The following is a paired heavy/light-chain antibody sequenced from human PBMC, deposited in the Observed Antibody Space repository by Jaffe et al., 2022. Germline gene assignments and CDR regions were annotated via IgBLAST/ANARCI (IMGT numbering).Heavy chain of an antibody. V-gene: IGHV3-23*01. Sequence: EVQLLASGGGLIQPGGSLRLSCAASGFTFSSHAMNWVRQRPGKGLEWVSSISARGTNAYNADSVKGRFTISRDNSKNILSLQMNSLRVEDTAIYYCAKSVGTLVSGYFDYWGQGTLVTVSS. J-gene: IGHJ4*02. CDR1: GFTFSSHA. CDR3: AKSVGTLVSGYFDY. CDR2: ISARGTNA. D-gene: IGHD6-19*01.
Light chain of an antibody. CDR3: QVWDSSSDHWV. CDR2: YGS. J-gene: IGLJ3*02. V-gene: IGLV3-21*01. Sequence: SYVLTQAPSVSVAPGKTARITCGGDNIGRKSVHWFLQRPGQAPVLVIYYGSDRPSGIPERFSGSNSGNTATLTISRVEAGDEADYYCQVWDSSSDHWVFGGGTKVTVL. CDR1: NIGRKS.